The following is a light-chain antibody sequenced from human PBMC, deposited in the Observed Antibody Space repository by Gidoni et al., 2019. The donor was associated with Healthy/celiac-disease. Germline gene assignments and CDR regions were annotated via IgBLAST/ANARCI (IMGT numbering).Light chain of an antibody. CDR3: NSRDSSGNHYV. J-gene: IGLJ1*01. Sequence: SSELTQDPAVSVALGQTVRITCQGDSLRSYYASWYQHKPGQAPVLVLYGKNNRPSGIPDRVSGSSSGNTASLTITGAQAEDEADYYCNSRDSSGNHYVFGTGTKVTVL. V-gene: IGLV3-19*01. CDR1: SLRSYY. CDR2: GKN.